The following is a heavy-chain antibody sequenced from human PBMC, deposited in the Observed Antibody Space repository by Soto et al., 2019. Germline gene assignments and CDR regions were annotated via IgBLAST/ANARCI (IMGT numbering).Heavy chain of an antibody. CDR2: IYYSGST. D-gene: IGHD3-3*01. CDR1: GGSISSGGYY. V-gene: IGHV4-31*09. CDR3: AWSRDDFWSGYYTGTRDFDY. J-gene: IGHJ4*02. Sequence: SETLSLTCTVSGGSISSGGYYWSWIRQHPGKGLEWIGYIYYSGSTNYNPSLKSRVTISVDKSKNQFSLKLSSVTAADTAVYYCAWSRDDFWSGYYTGTRDFDYWGQGTLVTVSS.